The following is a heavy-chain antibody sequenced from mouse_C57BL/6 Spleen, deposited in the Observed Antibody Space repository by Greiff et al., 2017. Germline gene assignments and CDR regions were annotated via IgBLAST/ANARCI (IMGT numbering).Heavy chain of an antibody. CDR3: ARHPTVNYFDY. D-gene: IGHD1-1*01. CDR1: GFTFSSYT. Sequence: EVQRVESGGGLVQPGGSLKLSCAASGFTFSSYTMSWVRQTPEKRLEWVATISGGGGNTYSPDSVKGRFTISRDKAKNTLYLQMSSLRSEDTALYYCARHPTVNYFDYWGQGTTLTVSS. V-gene: IGHV5-9*01. J-gene: IGHJ2*01. CDR2: ISGGGGNT.